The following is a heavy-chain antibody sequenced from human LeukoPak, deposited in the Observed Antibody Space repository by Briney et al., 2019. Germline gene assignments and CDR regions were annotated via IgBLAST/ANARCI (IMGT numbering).Heavy chain of an antibody. D-gene: IGHD3-10*01. CDR1: GFTFSSYW. CDR2: INSDGSST. V-gene: IGHV3-74*01. Sequence: GGSLRLSCAAYGFTFSSYWMHWVRQAPGKGLVWVSRINSDGSSTSYADSVKGRFTISRDNAKNTLYLQMNSLRAEDTAVYYCARAMAEPYYYYGMDVWGQGTTVTVSS. J-gene: IGHJ6*02. CDR3: ARAMAEPYYYYGMDV.